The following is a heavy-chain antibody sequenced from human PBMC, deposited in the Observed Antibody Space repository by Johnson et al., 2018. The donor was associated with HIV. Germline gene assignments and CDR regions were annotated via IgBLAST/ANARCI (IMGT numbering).Heavy chain of an antibody. CDR1: GFTFSSYT. J-gene: IGHJ3*02. CDR2: ISYDGSNK. D-gene: IGHD1-26*01. CDR3: ARAGARAFDI. Sequence: QVQLVVPGGGFVQPGSSLRLSCVASGFTFSSYTMHWVRQAPGKGLEWVAVISYDGSNKYFADSVKGRFTISRDNSKNTLYLQMNSLRAEDTAVYYCARAGARAFDIWGQGTMVTVSS. V-gene: IGHV3-30*14.